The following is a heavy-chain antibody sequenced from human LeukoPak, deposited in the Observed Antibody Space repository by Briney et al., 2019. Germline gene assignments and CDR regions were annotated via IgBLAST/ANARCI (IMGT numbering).Heavy chain of an antibody. Sequence: SVKVSCKASGGTFSSYAISWVRQAPGQGLEWMGGIIPIFGTANYAQRFQCRVTITTDESTSTAYMELSSLRSEDTAVYYCARVSAAARRPNNYYYYMDVWGKGTTVTVSS. CDR1: GGTFSSYA. J-gene: IGHJ6*03. D-gene: IGHD6-6*01. CDR3: ARVSAAARRPNNYYYYMDV. V-gene: IGHV1-69*05. CDR2: IIPIFGTA.